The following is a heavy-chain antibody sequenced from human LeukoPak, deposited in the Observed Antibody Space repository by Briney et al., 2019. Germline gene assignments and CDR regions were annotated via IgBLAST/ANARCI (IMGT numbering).Heavy chain of an antibody. D-gene: IGHD2-2*01. CDR2: MNPTSGKT. CDR1: GYTSTSYD. Sequence: ASVKVSCKASGYTSTSYDINWVRQATGQGLEWMGWMNPTSGKTGYTQKFQGRVTMTSDTSTGTAYMEMSSLRSEDTAVYYCARGSRYCSSDNCYHFDYWGQGTLVTGSS. V-gene: IGHV1-8*01. J-gene: IGHJ4*02. CDR3: ARGSRYCSSDNCYHFDY.